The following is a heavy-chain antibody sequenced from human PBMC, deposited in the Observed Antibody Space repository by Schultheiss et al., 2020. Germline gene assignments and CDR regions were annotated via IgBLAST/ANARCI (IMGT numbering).Heavy chain of an antibody. V-gene: IGHV3-30*05. D-gene: IGHD3-3*01. Sequence: GGSLRLSCAASGFTFSSYSMNWVRQAPGKGLEWVAVISYDGSNKYYADSVKGRFTISRDNSKNTLYLQMNSLRAEDTAVYYCARDAQYYDFWSGYYGAGYFQHWGQGTLVTVSS. J-gene: IGHJ1*01. CDR2: ISYDGSNK. CDR3: ARDAQYYDFWSGYYGAGYFQH. CDR1: GFTFSSYS.